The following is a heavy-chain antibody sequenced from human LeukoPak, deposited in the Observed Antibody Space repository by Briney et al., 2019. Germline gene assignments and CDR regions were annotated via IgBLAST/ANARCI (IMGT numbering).Heavy chain of an antibody. V-gene: IGHV4-39*07. CDR2: IYYSGST. D-gene: IGHD3-10*01. CDR1: GGSISSSSYY. J-gene: IGHJ5*02. Sequence: SETLSLTCTVSGGSISSSSYYWGWIRQPPGKGLEWIGSIYYSGSTYYNPSLKSRVTISVDTSKNQFSLKLSSVTAADTAVYYCARLSGVRSRGWFDPWGQGTLVTVSS. CDR3: ARLSGVRSRGWFDP.